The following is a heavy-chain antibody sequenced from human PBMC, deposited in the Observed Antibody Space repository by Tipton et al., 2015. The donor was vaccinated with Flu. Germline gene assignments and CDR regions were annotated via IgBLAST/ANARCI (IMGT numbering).Heavy chain of an antibody. D-gene: IGHD6-13*01. V-gene: IGHV4-4*07. CDR1: GGSISGNY. Sequence: TLSLTCTVSGGSISGNYWNWIRQPAGKALEWIGRIYTTGSTTYNPSLKSRVTFSLDTSKNQFSLKLSSVTAADTAIYYCAIDDFGSSWYGYWGQGSLVTVSS. CDR3: AIDDFGSSWYGY. J-gene: IGHJ4*02. CDR2: IYTTGST.